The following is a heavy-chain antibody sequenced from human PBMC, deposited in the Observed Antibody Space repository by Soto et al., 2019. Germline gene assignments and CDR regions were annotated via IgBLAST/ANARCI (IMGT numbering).Heavy chain of an antibody. D-gene: IGHD2-2*01. CDR1: GFTFDDYA. Sequence: PGGSLILSCAASGFTFDDYAMHWVRQAPGKGLEWVSGISWNSGSIGYADSVKGRFTISRDNAKNSLYLQMNSLRAEDTALYYCAKDRGLAAMAYYFDYWGQGTLVTVSS. J-gene: IGHJ4*02. CDR2: ISWNSGSI. V-gene: IGHV3-9*01. CDR3: AKDRGLAAMAYYFDY.